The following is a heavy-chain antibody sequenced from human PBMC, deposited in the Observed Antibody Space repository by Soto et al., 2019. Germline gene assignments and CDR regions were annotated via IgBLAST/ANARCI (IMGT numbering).Heavy chain of an antibody. D-gene: IGHD3-10*01. Sequence: QVQLVGSGGGVVQPGRSLRLSCAASGFTFNSYAMHWVRQAPGKGLEWVTFISYDGSNKDYADSVKGRFTISRDNSKNTVYLQMNSLKTEDTAVYYCARDVLRGHLIKHYFDLWGQGILVTVSS. CDR2: ISYDGSNK. J-gene: IGHJ4*02. CDR1: GFTFNSYA. CDR3: ARDVLRGHLIKHYFDL. V-gene: IGHV3-30-3*01.